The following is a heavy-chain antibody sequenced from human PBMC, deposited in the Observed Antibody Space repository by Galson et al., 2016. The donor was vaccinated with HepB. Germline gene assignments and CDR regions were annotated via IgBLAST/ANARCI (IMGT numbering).Heavy chain of an antibody. V-gene: IGHV1-8*01. D-gene: IGHD5-12*01. CDR1: GYTFTTYD. CDR3: ARGCPTLYSGYFQPDDRTP. CDR2: VNPNSGNT. Sequence: SVKVSCKASGYTFTTYDITWVRQAAGQRPEWMGWVNPNSGNTEYAPEFQGRITMTRDTSISTVYMELSSLTSEDTAMYYCARGCPTLYSGYFQPDDRTPCGQGTVVIVSA. J-gene: IGHJ5*02.